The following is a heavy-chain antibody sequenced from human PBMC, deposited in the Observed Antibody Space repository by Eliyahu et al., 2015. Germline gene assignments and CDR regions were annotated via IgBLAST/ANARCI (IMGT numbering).Heavy chain of an antibody. CDR2: MNSDGSST. J-gene: IGHJ4*02. CDR3: ARDGYYYDSSGQLDY. V-gene: IGHV3-74*01. Sequence: EVQLVESGGGLVQPGGSLRPSCAASGFPFXSYWMHWVRQAPGKGLVWVSRMNSDGSSTSYADSVKGRFTISRDNAKNTLYLQMNSLRAEDTAVYYCARDGYYYDSSGQLDYWGQGTLVTVSS. CDR1: GFPFXSYW. D-gene: IGHD3-22*01.